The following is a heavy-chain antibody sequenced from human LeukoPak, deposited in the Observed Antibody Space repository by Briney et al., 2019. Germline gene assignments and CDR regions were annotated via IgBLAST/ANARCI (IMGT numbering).Heavy chain of an antibody. V-gene: IGHV1-2*02. CDR3: ARDLVRDGYNPPGFGRSGSVAYY. D-gene: IGHD5-24*01. J-gene: IGHJ4*02. CDR1: GYTFTGYY. CDR2: IAPNSGGT. Sequence: GASVKVSCKASGYTFTGYYMHWVRQAPGQGLEWMGWIAPNSGGTNYAQKFQGRVTMTRDTSTSAVYMELSSLRSEDTALYYCARDLVRDGYNPPGFGRSGSVAYYWGQGTLVTVSS.